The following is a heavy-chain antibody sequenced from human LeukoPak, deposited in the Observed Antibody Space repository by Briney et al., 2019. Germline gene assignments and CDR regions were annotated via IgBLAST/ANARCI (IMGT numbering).Heavy chain of an antibody. D-gene: IGHD6-19*01. V-gene: IGHV1-2*02. Sequence: ASVKVSCRASGYIVSDYYIYWVRQAPGQGLECMGWINPDSGDTKYAQKFQGRVTMTRDTSINTVYMELSRLTSDDTAVYYCARDGPRIAVDFDYWGQGTLVTVSA. CDR2: INPDSGDT. CDR3: ARDGPRIAVDFDY. CDR1: GYIVSDYY. J-gene: IGHJ4*02.